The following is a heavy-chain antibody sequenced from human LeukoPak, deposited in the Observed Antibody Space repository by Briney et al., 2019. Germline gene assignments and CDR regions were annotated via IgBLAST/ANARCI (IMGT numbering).Heavy chain of an antibody. CDR2: IYTSGST. V-gene: IGHV4-61*02. J-gene: IGHJ6*03. D-gene: IGHD2-2*02. CDR1: GGSISSGSYY. Sequence: PSETLSLTCTVSGGSISSGSYYWSWIRQPAGKGLEWIGRIYTSGSTNYNPSLKSRVTMSVDTSKNQFSLKLSSVTAADTAVYYCARALGYCSSTSCYTYYYYYYMDVWGKGTTVTVSS. CDR3: ARALGYCSSTSCYTYYYYYYMDV.